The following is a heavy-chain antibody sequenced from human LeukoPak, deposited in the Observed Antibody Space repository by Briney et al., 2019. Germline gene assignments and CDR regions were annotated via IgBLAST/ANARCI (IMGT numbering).Heavy chain of an antibody. D-gene: IGHD1-14*01. CDR1: GGSISSYY. CDR2: IYYSGST. CDR3: ATSGTTEWLDGT. Sequence: PSETLSLTCTVSGGSISSYYWSWIRQPPGKGLEWIGYIYYSGSTNYNPSLKSRVTISVDTSKNQFSLKLSSVTAADTAVYYCATSGTTEWLDGTWGQGTLVTVSS. J-gene: IGHJ5*02. V-gene: IGHV4-59*08.